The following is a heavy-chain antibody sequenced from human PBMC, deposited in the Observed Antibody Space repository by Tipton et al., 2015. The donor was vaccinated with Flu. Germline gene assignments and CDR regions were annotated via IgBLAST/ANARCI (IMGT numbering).Heavy chain of an antibody. Sequence: TLSLTCTVSGGSISSHHWSWIRQSPGKGLEWIAYISSSGTTNYNPSLKSRVTISLDTSKNQFSLRLTSVTAADTAMYFCTRGNGWYAYWGQGTLVTVSS. J-gene: IGHJ4*02. CDR2: ISSSGTT. V-gene: IGHV4-59*11. CDR3: TRGNGWYAY. D-gene: IGHD6-19*01. CDR1: GGSISSHH.